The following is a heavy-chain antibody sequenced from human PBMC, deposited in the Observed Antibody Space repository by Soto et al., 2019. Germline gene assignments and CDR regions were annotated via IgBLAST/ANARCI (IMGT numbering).Heavy chain of an antibody. CDR1: GYTFTSYG. J-gene: IGHJ6*02. CDR3: ASGQAGAVISHYYYYGMDV. Sequence: ASLKISYKASGYTFTSYGISWVRQAPGQGLEWMGWISAYNGNTNYAQKLQGRVTMTTDTSTSTAYMELRSLRSGDTAVYYCASGQAGAVISHYYYYGMDVWGQGTTVTV. CDR2: ISAYNGNT. V-gene: IGHV1-18*01. D-gene: IGHD3-22*01.